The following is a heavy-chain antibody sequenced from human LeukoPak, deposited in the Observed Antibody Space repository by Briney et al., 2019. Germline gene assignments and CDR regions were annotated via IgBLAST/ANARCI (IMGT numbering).Heavy chain of an antibody. V-gene: IGHV3-30*18. D-gene: IGHD4-23*01. J-gene: IGHJ4*02. CDR2: ISYDGSNK. Sequence: GGSLRLSCAASGFTFSSYGMHWVRQAPGKGLEWVAVISYDGSNKYYADSVKGRFTISRDNSKNTLYLQMNSLRAEDTAVYYCAKRPITVVTPYYFDYWGQGTLVTVSS. CDR1: GFTFSSYG. CDR3: AKRPITVVTPYYFDY.